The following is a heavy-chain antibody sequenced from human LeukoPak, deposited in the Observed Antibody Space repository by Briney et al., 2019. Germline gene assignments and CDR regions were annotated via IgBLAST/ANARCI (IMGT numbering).Heavy chain of an antibody. D-gene: IGHD3-10*01. CDR2: ISGSGGST. V-gene: IGHV3-23*01. CDR1: GFTFSSYA. CDR3: AKEGRLLWFGELGENYYFDY. Sequence: GGSLRLSCAASGFTFSSYAMSWVRQAPGKGLEWVSAISGSGGSTYYADSVKGRFTISRDNSKNTLYLQMNSLRAEDTAVYYCAKEGRLLWFGELGENYYFDYWGQGTLVTVSS. J-gene: IGHJ4*02.